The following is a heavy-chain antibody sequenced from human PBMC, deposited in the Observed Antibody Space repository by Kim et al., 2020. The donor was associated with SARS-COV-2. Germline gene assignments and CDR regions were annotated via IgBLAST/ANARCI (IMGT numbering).Heavy chain of an antibody. CDR1: GFDFRRFV. CDR3: ARGRMPGYYFDY. V-gene: IGHV3-30-3*01. Sequence: GGSLRLSCAASGFDFRRFVIHWVRQAPGKGLEWVAVISYDGSNTDYADSVKGRFTISRDNVKNTLYLQMNSLRPEETAVYYCARGRMPGYYFDYWGQGTLVTVSS. CDR2: ISYDGSNT. D-gene: IGHD2-2*01. J-gene: IGHJ4*02.